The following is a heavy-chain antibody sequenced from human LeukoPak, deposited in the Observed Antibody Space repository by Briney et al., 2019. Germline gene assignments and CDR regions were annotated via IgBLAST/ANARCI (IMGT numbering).Heavy chain of an antibody. CDR2: IYYSGST. CDR1: GDSISSSSYY. J-gene: IGHJ6*02. CDR3: ARHCGSGCVSGMDV. D-gene: IGHD6-19*01. V-gene: IGHV4-39*01. Sequence: SEILSLTCTVSGDSISSSSYYWGWIRQPPGKGLEWIGSIYYSGSTYYNPSLKSRVTLSVDTSKNQFSLKLSSVTAADTAVYYCARHCGSGCVSGMDVWGQGTTVTVSS.